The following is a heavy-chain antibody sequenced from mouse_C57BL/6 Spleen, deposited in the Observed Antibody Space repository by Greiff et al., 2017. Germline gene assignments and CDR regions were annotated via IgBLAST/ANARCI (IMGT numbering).Heavy chain of an antibody. D-gene: IGHD2-4*01. Sequence: VQLVESGAELVKPGASVKMSCKASGYTFTEYTIHWVKQRSGQGLEWIGCFYPGSGSIRYNEKFKDKATLTADKSSSTAYMELSRLTSEDSAVYFCARHEEGENYDPDLDYWGQGTTLTVSS. CDR1: GYTFTEYT. J-gene: IGHJ2*01. V-gene: IGHV1-62-2*01. CDR3: ARHEEGENYDPDLDY. CDR2: FYPGSGSI.